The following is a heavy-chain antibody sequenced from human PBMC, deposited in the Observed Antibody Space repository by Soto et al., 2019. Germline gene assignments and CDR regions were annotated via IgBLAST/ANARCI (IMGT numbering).Heavy chain of an antibody. CDR3: PRHGDQGLVTATLYYFDY. V-gene: IGHV5-51*01. CDR2: IYPGDPDT. D-gene: IGHD2-21*02. CDR1: GYSFTRYC. Sequence: GESLKISCTGSGYSFTRYCIGWVRQMPGKGLEWMGIIYPGDPDTRYSPSFQGQVTTSADKSISTAYLQWSSLRASDTAMYYCPRHGDQGLVTATLYYFDYWGQGTLVTVSS. J-gene: IGHJ4*02.